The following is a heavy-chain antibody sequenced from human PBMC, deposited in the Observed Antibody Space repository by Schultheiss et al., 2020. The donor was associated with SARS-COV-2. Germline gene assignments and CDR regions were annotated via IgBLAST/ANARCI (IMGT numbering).Heavy chain of an antibody. D-gene: IGHD1-20*01. CDR3: AKDSQGITGLYYYYGMDV. V-gene: IGHV3-23*01. J-gene: IGHJ6*02. Sequence: GGSLRLSCAASGFTFDDYAMHWVRQAPGKGLEWVSAISGSGGSTYYADSVKGRFTISRDNAKNSLYLQMNSLRAEDTAVYYCAKDSQGITGLYYYYGMDVWGQGTTVTVSS. CDR1: GFTFDDYA. CDR2: ISGSGGST.